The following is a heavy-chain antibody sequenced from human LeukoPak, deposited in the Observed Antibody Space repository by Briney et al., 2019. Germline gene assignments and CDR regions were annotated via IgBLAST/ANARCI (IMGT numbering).Heavy chain of an antibody. CDR3: AKQMVERPHSYYLDV. CDR1: GFIFSSFG. J-gene: IGHJ6*03. CDR2: IQDDESNK. V-gene: IGHV3-30*02. Sequence: PGGSLRLSCAASGFIFSSFGMHWVRQAPGKGLEWVAFIQDDESNKFYADSVKGRFTISRDNSKNTLFLQMNSLRPEDTALYYCAKQMVERPHSYYLDVWGKGTTVTVSS. D-gene: IGHD2-15*01.